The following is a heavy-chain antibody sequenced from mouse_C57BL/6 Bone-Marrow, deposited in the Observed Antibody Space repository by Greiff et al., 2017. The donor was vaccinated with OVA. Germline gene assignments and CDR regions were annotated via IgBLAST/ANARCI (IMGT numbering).Heavy chain of an antibody. CDR3: AIGVVPFAY. D-gene: IGHD1-1*01. Sequence: QVQLQQSGPELVKPGASVKISCKASGYAFSSSWMNWVKQRPGKGLEWIGRIYPGDGDTNYNGKFKGKATLSADKSSSTAYMQLSSLTSEDSAVYFCAIGVVPFAYWGQGTLVTVSA. CDR2: IYPGDGDT. CDR1: GYAFSSSW. V-gene: IGHV1-82*01. J-gene: IGHJ3*01.